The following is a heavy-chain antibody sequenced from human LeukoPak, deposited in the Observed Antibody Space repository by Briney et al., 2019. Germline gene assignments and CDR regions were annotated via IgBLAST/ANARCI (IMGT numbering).Heavy chain of an antibody. Sequence: PSETLSLTCTGSGCSISSYYWSWIRQAPGKGPEWMGDIIYSGTTNYNPSLESRVTMATETSKNHLSLELTSLASADTAVFYCPSVNFSYNSSARNPKPAYSFDYCGQELLLTAFS. CDR3: PSVNFSYNSSARNPKPAYSFDY. D-gene: IGHD1-1*01. CDR2: IIYSGTT. V-gene: IGHV4-59*01. J-gene: IGHJ4*02. CDR1: GCSISSYY.